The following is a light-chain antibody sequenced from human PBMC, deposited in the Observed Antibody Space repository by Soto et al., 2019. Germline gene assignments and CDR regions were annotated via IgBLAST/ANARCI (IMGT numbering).Light chain of an antibody. V-gene: IGKV3-11*01. J-gene: IGKJ1*01. Sequence: EIVLTQSPVTLSLSPGERATLSCRASQSVSSYLAWYQQKPGQAPRLLIYDASNRATGIPARFSGSGSGTDFTLTISSLEAEDSAMYYCQQRSNWPPVTFVQGTKVDIK. CDR3: QQRSNWPPVT. CDR1: QSVSSY. CDR2: DAS.